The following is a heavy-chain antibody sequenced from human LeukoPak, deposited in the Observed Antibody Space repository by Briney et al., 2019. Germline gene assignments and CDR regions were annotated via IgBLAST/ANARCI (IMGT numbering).Heavy chain of an antibody. J-gene: IGHJ4*02. CDR3: ARDLGIAAAGAHNYFDY. CDR1: GGTFSSYA. CDR2: IIPILGIA. V-gene: IGHV1-69*04. Sequence: SVKVSCKASGGTFSSYAISWVRQAPGQGLEWMGRIIPILGIANYAQKFQGRVTITADKSTSTAYMELSSLRSEDTAVYYCARDLGIAAAGAHNYFDYWGQGTLVTVSS. D-gene: IGHD6-13*01.